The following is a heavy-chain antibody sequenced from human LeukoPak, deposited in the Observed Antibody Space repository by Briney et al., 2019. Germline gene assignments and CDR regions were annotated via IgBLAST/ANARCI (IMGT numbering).Heavy chain of an antibody. CDR3: GRFGDEAAVDY. CDR1: GFSFSTYW. D-gene: IGHD3-10*01. J-gene: IGHJ4*02. CDR2: IEPAGSET. Sequence: GGSLRLSCAASGFSFSTYWMTWVRQAAGKGLEWVANIEPAGSETYYVDPAKGRFTISRDNAKNLLYLQMNSLRAEDTAVYYCGRFGDEAAVDYWGQGTLVTVSS. V-gene: IGHV3-7*01.